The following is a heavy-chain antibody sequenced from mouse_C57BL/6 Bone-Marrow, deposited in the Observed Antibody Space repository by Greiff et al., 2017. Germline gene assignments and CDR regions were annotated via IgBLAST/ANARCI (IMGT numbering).Heavy chain of an antibody. CDR3: AIEGITTVVASYASDY. D-gene: IGHD1-1*01. Sequence: EVKLVESGGGLVKPGGSLKLSCAASGFTFSSYAMSWVRQTPEKRLEWVATISDGGSYTYSPDTVKGRFTISTATAKNNLYLQTFQLKSEDTAIYYCAIEGITTVVASYASDYLGQGTSVTGSS. CDR2: ISDGGSYT. V-gene: IGHV5-4*01. CDR1: GFTFSSYA. J-gene: IGHJ4*01.